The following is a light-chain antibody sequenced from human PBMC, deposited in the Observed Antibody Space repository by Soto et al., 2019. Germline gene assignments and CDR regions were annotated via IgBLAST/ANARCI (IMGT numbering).Light chain of an antibody. Sequence: EMVMTQSPATLSVSPGERVILSCRASRSVGTTLAWYQQKPGQAPRLLIYGASTRATGIPARFSGSGSGTDFTLTISSLQSEDFAVYYSQQYNNRPDMSTFGQGTKLEIK. CDR2: GAS. V-gene: IGKV3-15*01. CDR3: QQYNNRPDMST. J-gene: IGKJ2*01. CDR1: RSVGTT.